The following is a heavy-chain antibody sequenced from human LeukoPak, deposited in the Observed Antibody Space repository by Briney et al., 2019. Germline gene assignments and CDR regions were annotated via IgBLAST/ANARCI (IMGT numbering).Heavy chain of an antibody. V-gene: IGHV3-23*01. D-gene: IGHD1-1*01. CDR1: GFTFSSYG. CDR3: ARVPSWKGYMDV. CDR2: ISGSGGST. J-gene: IGHJ6*03. Sequence: GGSLRLSCAASGFTFSSYGMSWVCQAPGKGLEWVSAISGSGGSTYYADSVKGRFTISRDNSKNTLYLQMNSLRAEDTAVYYCARVPSWKGYMDVWGKGTTVTVSS.